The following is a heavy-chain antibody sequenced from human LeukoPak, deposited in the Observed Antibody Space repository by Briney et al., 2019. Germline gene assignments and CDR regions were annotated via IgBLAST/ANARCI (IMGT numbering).Heavy chain of an antibody. CDR1: GFPFSSYT. CDR3: ARDIVAVPAAMEGHDAFDI. CDR2: IKQDGSDK. Sequence: GGSLRLSCAASGFPFSSYTMNWVRQAPGKGLEWVANIKQDGSDKYYVDSVKGRFTISRDNAKNSLYLQMNSLRAEDAAVYYCARDIVAVPAAMEGHDAFDIWGQGTMVTVSS. D-gene: IGHD2-2*01. J-gene: IGHJ3*02. V-gene: IGHV3-7*01.